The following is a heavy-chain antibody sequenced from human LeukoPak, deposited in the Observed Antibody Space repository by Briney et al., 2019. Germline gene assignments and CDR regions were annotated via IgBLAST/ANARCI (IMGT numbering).Heavy chain of an antibody. CDR2: INHSGST. J-gene: IGHJ4*02. D-gene: IGHD6-19*01. Sequence: SETLPLTCAVYGGSFSGYYWSWIRQPPGKGLEWIGEINHSGSTNYNPSLKSRVTISVDTSKNQFSLKLSSVTAADTAVYYCARDLAGTYGPYWGQGTLVTVSS. CDR1: GGSFSGYY. V-gene: IGHV4-34*01. CDR3: ARDLAGTYGPY.